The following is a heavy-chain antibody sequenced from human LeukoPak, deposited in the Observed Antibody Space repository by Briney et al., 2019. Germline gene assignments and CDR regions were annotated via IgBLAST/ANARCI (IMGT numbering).Heavy chain of an antibody. J-gene: IGHJ4*02. D-gene: IGHD6-19*01. CDR1: GFTFSSYA. CDR2: ISYDGSNK. CDR3: AKDFGSGWYSYYFDY. V-gene: IGHV3-30*04. Sequence: GGSLRLSCAASGFTFSSYAMHWVRQAPGKGLEWVAVISYDGSNKYYADSVKGRFTISRDNSKNTLYLQMNSLRAEDTAVYYCAKDFGSGWYSYYFDYWGQGTLVTVSS.